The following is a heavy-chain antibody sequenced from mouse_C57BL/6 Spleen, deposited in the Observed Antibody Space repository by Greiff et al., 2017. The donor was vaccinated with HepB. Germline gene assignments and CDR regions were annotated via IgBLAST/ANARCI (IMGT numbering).Heavy chain of an antibody. Sequence: EVQLVESEGGLVQPGSSMKLSCTASGFTFSDYYMAWVRQVPEKGLEWVANINYDGSSTYYLDSLKSRFIISRDNAKTILYLQMSSLKSKDTATYYCARTNWDVFDYWGQGTTLTVSS. CDR1: GFTFSDYY. CDR2: INYDGSST. CDR3: ARTNWDVFDY. D-gene: IGHD4-1*01. V-gene: IGHV5-16*01. J-gene: IGHJ2*01.